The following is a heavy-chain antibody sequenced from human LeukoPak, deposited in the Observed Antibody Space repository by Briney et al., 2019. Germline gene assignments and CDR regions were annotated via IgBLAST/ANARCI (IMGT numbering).Heavy chain of an antibody. CDR3: ARHGPYKGDIVVVPAATDYFDH. D-gene: IGHD2-2*01. Sequence: SETLSLTCAVYVGSFSGYYWSWIRQPPGKGLEWIGEINHSGSTNYNPSLKSRVTISVDTSKNQFSLKLSSVTAADTAVYYCARHGPYKGDIVVVPAATDYFDHWGQGTLVTVSS. CDR1: VGSFSGYY. CDR2: INHSGST. J-gene: IGHJ4*02. V-gene: IGHV4-34*01.